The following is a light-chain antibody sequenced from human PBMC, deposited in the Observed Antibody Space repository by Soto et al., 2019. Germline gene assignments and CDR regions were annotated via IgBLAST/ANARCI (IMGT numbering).Light chain of an antibody. Sequence: DIQMTQSPSSLSASVGDRVTVACRASQSISNHLNWYQQKPGKAPNLLIYAASSLQSGVPSRFSGSRSGTDFTLTITSLQPEDFETYYCQQSYSTPPTFGQGTRLEIK. CDR3: QQSYSTPPT. V-gene: IGKV1-39*01. CDR2: AAS. J-gene: IGKJ2*01. CDR1: QSISNH.